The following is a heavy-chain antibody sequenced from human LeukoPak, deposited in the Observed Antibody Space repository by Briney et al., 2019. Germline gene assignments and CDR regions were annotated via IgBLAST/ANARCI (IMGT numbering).Heavy chain of an antibody. D-gene: IGHD3-3*01. CDR1: GFTFSSYA. CDR3: ARVGSYDFWSGYYTGIWGKYYYDY. V-gene: IGHV3-48*01. CDR2: ISSSSSTI. J-gene: IGHJ4*02. Sequence: PGGSLRLSCAASGFTFSSYAMSWVRQAPGKGLEWVSYISSSSSTIYYADSVKGRFTISRDNAKNSLYLQMNSLRAEDTAVYYCARVGSYDFWSGYYTGIWGKYYYDYWGQGTLVTVSS.